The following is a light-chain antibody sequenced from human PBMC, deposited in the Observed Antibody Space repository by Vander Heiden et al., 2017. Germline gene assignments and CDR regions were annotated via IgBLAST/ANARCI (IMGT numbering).Light chain of an antibody. CDR2: GAS. CDR1: QSISSN. J-gene: IGKJ4*01. Sequence: EIVMTQSPATLSVSPGGRATLSCRASQSISSNLAWYQQKPGQVTRLLLYGASTRATGIPARFSGSGSGTEFTLVISSLQSEDFAVYFCQQDNNWPLTFGGGTKVEIE. V-gene: IGKV3-15*01. CDR3: QQDNNWPLT.